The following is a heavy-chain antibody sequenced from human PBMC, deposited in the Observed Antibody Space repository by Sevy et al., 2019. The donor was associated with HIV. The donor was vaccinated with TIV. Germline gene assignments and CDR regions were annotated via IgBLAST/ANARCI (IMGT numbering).Heavy chain of an antibody. V-gene: IGHV3-74*01. D-gene: IGHD3-22*01. Sequence: GGSLRLSCAASGFTFSSYWMHWVRQAPGKGLVWVSRINSDGSSTSYADSVKGRFTISRDNAKNTLYLQMNSLRAEDTAVYYCARPRVRYYDSSGYYYPYWGQGTLVTVSS. CDR2: INSDGSST. J-gene: IGHJ4*02. CDR3: ARPRVRYYDSSGYYYPY. CDR1: GFTFSSYW.